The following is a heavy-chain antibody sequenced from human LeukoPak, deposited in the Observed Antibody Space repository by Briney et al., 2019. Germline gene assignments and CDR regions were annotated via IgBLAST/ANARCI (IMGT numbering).Heavy chain of an antibody. CDR2: ISYDGSNK. V-gene: IGHV3-30*18. CDR1: GFTFSSYG. Sequence: GGSLRLSCAASGFTFSSYGMHWVRQAPGKGLEWVAVISYDGSNKYYADSVKGRFTISRDNSKNTLYLQMNSLRAEDTAVYYCAKGSHRYCSGGSCYPSAEYFQHWGQGTLVTVSS. D-gene: IGHD2-15*01. CDR3: AKGSHRYCSGGSCYPSAEYFQH. J-gene: IGHJ1*01.